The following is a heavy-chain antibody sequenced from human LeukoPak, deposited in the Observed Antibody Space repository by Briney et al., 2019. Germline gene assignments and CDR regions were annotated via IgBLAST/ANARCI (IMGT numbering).Heavy chain of an antibody. D-gene: IGHD3-10*01. CDR1: GGSFSSYY. CDR2: IYYSGST. J-gene: IGHJ4*02. CDR3: ARDSVVRGVAS. Sequence: SETLSLTCAVYGGSFSSYYWGWIRQPPGKGLEWIGSIYYSGSTYYNPSLKSRVTISVDTSKNQFSLKLSSVTAADTAVYYCARDSVVRGVASWGQGTLVTVSS. V-gene: IGHV4-39*07.